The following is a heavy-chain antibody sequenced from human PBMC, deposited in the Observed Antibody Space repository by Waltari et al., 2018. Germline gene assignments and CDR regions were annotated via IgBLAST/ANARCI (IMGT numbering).Heavy chain of an antibody. D-gene: IGHD3-10*02. CDR1: GFTFSTYS. Sequence: EVQLVESGGGLVEPGGSLRVSCAASGFTFSTYSMVWVRQAPGKGLEWVSSISSASSVIYYADLVRGRFTISRDNAKNSLYLQMNSLRAEDTAVYYCARERVFEPEDAFDIWGQGTMVTVSS. V-gene: IGHV3-21*02. J-gene: IGHJ3*02. CDR2: ISSASSVI. CDR3: ARERVFEPEDAFDI.